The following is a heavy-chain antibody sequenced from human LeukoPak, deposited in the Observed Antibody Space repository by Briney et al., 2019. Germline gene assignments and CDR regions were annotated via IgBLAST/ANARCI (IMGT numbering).Heavy chain of an antibody. CDR2: IYYRSKWSN. V-gene: IGHV6-1*01. J-gene: IGHJ4*02. CDR3: ARGDQNFDY. D-gene: IGHD5-24*01. CDR1: GDSVSSKSV. Sequence: SQTLSLTCAISGDSVSSKSVWNWIRQSPSRGLEWLGRIYYRSKWSNNYAVSVKSRITINPDTSKNQFSLQLSSVTAEDTAIYYCARGDQNFDYWGQGTLVTVSS.